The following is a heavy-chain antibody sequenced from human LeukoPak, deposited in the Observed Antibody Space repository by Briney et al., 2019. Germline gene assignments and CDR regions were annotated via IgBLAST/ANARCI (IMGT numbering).Heavy chain of an antibody. D-gene: IGHD1-26*01. J-gene: IGHJ4*02. V-gene: IGHV1-69*06. CDR2: IIPIFGTA. Sequence: SVKVSCKASGGTFSSYAISWVRQAPGQGLEWMGGIIPIFGTANYAQKFQGRVTITADKSTSTAYMELSSLRSEDTAVYYCARGGEWELLVGSLGFDYWGQGTLVTVSS. CDR3: ARGGEWELLVGSLGFDY. CDR1: GGTFSSYA.